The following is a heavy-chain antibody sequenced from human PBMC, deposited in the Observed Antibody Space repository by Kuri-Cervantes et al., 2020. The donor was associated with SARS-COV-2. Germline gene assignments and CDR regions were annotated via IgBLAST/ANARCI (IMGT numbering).Heavy chain of an antibody. CDR2: ISSRSSYI. Sequence: GGSLRLSCAVSGLTFSSYSMNWVRHAPGKGLEGVSSISSRSSYIYYADSVKGRFTIARDNAKNSLYLQMNSLRAEDTAVYYCAREGYRSGGSCYSVYYCYSYGMDVWGQGTTVTVSS. CDR1: GLTFSSYS. V-gene: IGHV3-21*01. J-gene: IGHJ6*02. CDR3: AREGYRSGGSCYSVYYCYSYGMDV. D-gene: IGHD2-15*01.